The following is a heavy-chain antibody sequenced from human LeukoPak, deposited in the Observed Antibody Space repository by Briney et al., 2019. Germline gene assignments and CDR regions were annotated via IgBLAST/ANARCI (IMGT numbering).Heavy chain of an antibody. CDR1: EFTFNNYA. CDR3: ASGRPFDY. V-gene: IGHV3-23*01. Sequence: PGGSLRLSCAASEFTFNNYAMSWVRQVPGKGLEWVSAISGNGGKTYYADSVKGRFTISRDNSKNTLYLQMNSLRAEDTAVYYCASGRPFDYWGQGTLVTVSS. D-gene: IGHD1-26*01. J-gene: IGHJ4*02. CDR2: ISGNGGKT.